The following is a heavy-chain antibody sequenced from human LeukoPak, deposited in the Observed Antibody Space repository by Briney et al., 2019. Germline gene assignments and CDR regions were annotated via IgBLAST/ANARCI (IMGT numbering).Heavy chain of an antibody. CDR1: GFTFSSYG. CDR2: IRYDGSNK. J-gene: IGHJ6*03. V-gene: IGHV3-30*02. D-gene: IGHD2-15*01. Sequence: GGSLRLSCAASGFTFSSYGMHWVRQAPGKGLEWVAFIRYDGSNKHYADSVKGRFTISRDNSKNTLYLQMNSLRAEDTAVYYCAKEGGNCSGGSCYSPHYYYYYMDVWGKGTTVTISS. CDR3: AKEGGNCSGGSCYSPHYYYYYMDV.